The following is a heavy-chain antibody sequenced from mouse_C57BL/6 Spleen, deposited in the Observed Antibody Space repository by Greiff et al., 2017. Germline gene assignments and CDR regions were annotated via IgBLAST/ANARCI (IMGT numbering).Heavy chain of an antibody. CDR1: GYTFTSYW. D-gene: IGHD4-1*01. CDR2: IDPSDSYT. V-gene: IGHV1-69*01. Sequence: QVQLQQPGAELVKPGASVKLSCKASGYTFTSYWMHWVKQRPGQGLEWIGEIDPSDSYTNYNQKFKGKSTLTVDKSSSTAYMQLSSLTSEDSAVYYCARAGGTGTVDYWGQGTTLTVSS. J-gene: IGHJ2*01. CDR3: ARAGGTGTVDY.